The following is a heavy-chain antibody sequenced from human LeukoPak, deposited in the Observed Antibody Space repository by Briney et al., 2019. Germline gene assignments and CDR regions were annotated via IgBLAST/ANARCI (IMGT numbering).Heavy chain of an antibody. CDR1: GGPISSYY. CDR2: IYYSGST. D-gene: IGHD3-10*01. V-gene: IGHV4-59*01. Sequence: SETLSLTCTVSGGPISSYYWSWIRQPPGKGLEWIGYIYYSGSTNYNPSLKSRVTISVDTSKNQFSLKLSSVTAADTAVYYCARYAFGVIDYWGQGTLVTVSS. J-gene: IGHJ4*02. CDR3: ARYAFGVIDY.